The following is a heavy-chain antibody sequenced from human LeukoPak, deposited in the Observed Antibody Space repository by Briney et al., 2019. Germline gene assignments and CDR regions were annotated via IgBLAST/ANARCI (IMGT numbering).Heavy chain of an antibody. V-gene: IGHV4-30-4*01. CDR2: IYYSGST. Sequence: SQTLSLTCTVSGGSISSGDCYWSWIRQPPGKGLEWIGYIYYSGSTYYNPSLKSRVTISVDTSKNQFSLKLSSVTAADTAVYYCARGGPEANIVVVGYYYGMDVWGQGTTVTVSS. D-gene: IGHD2-2*01. CDR3: ARGGPEANIVVVGYYYGMDV. J-gene: IGHJ6*02. CDR1: GGSISSGDCY.